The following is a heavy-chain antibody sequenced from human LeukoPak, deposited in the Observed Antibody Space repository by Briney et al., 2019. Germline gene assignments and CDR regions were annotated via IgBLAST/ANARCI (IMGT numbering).Heavy chain of an antibody. CDR2: ISWNSGSI. J-gene: IGHJ3*02. Sequence: GGSLRLSCAASGFTFDDYAMHWVRQAPGKGLEWVSGISWNSGSIGYADSVKGRFTISRDNAKNSLYLQMNSLRAEDMALYYCARRSGTTGLWAFDIWGQGTMVTVSS. V-gene: IGHV3-9*03. CDR3: ARRSGTTGLWAFDI. CDR1: GFTFDDYA. D-gene: IGHD1-1*01.